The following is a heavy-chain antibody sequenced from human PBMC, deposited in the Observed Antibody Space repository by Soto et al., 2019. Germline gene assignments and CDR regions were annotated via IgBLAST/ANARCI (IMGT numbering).Heavy chain of an antibody. J-gene: IGHJ3*01. D-gene: IGHD3-10*01. Sequence: EVQLLESGGGLVQPGGSLRLSCAASGFTFNSYAMHWVRQAPGKGLEWVSGISGFSAGSASTYFADSVKGRFIISRDNSNNTLYLQMNNLRAEDTALYYCARVPLFFGLDAFYFWGHGTLVTGSS. V-gene: IGHV3-23*01. CDR2: ISGFSAGSAST. CDR1: GFTFNSYA. CDR3: ARVPLFFGLDAFYF.